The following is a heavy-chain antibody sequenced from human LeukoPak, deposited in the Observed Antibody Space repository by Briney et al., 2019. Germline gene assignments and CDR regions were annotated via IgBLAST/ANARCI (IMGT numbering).Heavy chain of an antibody. CDR2: ISISSGSI. CDR1: GFSFSRYS. V-gene: IGHV3-21*01. D-gene: IGHD3-22*01. J-gene: IGHJ4*02. Sequence: GGSLRLSCVASGFSFSRYSMNWVRQAPGKGLERVSSISISSGSIYYADSVKGRFTISRDNAKNSLYLQMNSLRAEDTAIYYCAKTYYYDCVGYSPFDYWGQGSRVIVSS. CDR3: AKTYYYDCVGYSPFDY.